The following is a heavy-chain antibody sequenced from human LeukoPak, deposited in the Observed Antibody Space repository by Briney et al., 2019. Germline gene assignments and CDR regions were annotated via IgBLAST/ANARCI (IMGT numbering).Heavy chain of an antibody. Sequence: SETLSLTCTVSGGSISSYYWSWLRQPPGKGLEWIGYISYSGSTNYNPSLKSRVTISVDTSKNQFSLKLTSVTAADTAVYYCARKGPSAAATVDYWGQGTLVTVSS. J-gene: IGHJ4*02. D-gene: IGHD6-13*01. V-gene: IGHV4-59*01. CDR3: ARKGPSAAATVDY. CDR2: ISYSGST. CDR1: GGSISSYY.